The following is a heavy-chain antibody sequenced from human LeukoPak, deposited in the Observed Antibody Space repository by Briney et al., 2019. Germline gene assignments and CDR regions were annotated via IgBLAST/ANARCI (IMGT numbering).Heavy chain of an antibody. CDR2: ISSSSSYI. CDR1: GFTFSSYS. D-gene: IGHD2/OR15-2a*01. Sequence: PGGSLRLSCAASGFTFSSYSMNWVRQAPGKGLEWVSSISSSSSYIYYADSVKGRFTISRDNAKNSLYLQMNSLRAEDTAVYYCARYGDWIVRGRGYYFDYWGQGTLVTVSS. V-gene: IGHV3-21*01. CDR3: ARYGDWIVRGRGYYFDY. J-gene: IGHJ4*02.